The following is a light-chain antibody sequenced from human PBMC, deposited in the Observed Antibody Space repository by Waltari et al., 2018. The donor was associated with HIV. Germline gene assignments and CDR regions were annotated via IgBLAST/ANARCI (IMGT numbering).Light chain of an antibody. CDR3: CSYAGSTTPVV. CDR2: EVR. CDR1: SSDVGCYYV. V-gene: IGLV2-23*02. J-gene: IGLJ2*01. Sequence: YALTQPASVSGSPGQSTTISCTGTSSDVGCYYVFPWYQQHPGKAPKHLIYEVRKRPSGVANRYSCSRSGNTASLTMSVRQAEDEAEDYCCSYAGSTTPVVFGGGTKLTVL.